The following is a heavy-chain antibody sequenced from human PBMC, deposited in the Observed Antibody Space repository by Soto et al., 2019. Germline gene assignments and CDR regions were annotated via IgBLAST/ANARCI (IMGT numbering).Heavy chain of an antibody. D-gene: IGHD1-26*01. J-gene: IGHJ6*02. CDR2: IIPIFGTA. CDR1: GGTFSSYA. Sequence: SVKVSCKASGGTFSSYAISWVRQAPGQGLEWMGGIIPIFGTANYAQKFQGRVTITADESTSTAYMELSSLRSEDTAVYYCARVPEPRREEGFYYYYYGMDVWGQGTTVTVS. CDR3: ARVPEPRREEGFYYYYYGMDV. V-gene: IGHV1-69*13.